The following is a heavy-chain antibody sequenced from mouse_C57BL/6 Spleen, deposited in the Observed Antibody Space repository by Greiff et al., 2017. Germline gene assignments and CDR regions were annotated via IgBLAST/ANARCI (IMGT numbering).Heavy chain of an antibody. V-gene: IGHV1-81*01. Sequence: VQLQQSGAELARPGASVKLSCKASGYTFTSYGISWVKQRTGQGLEWIGEIDPRSGNTYYNEKFKGKATLTADKSSSTAYMELRSLTSEDSAVYFCARSGATVVATRYAMDYWGQGTSVTVSS. CDR3: ARSGATVVATRYAMDY. CDR2: IDPRSGNT. J-gene: IGHJ4*01. CDR1: GYTFTSYG. D-gene: IGHD1-1*01.